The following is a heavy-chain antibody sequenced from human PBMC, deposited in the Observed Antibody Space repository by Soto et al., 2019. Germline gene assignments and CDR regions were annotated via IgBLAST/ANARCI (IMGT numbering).Heavy chain of an antibody. J-gene: IGHJ5*02. V-gene: IGHV4-30-4*01. Sequence: SETLSLTCSVSGDYIHFGGYYWTWIRQRPGKGLEWMGYIYYTGKTYYNPSLESRLTMSVDRSKNQFSLRLTSVTAADTAVYFCGRDLTSNANCIDPWGQGTLVTVSS. D-gene: IGHD2-2*01. CDR1: GDYIHFGGYY. CDR3: GRDLTSNANCIDP. CDR2: IYYTGKT.